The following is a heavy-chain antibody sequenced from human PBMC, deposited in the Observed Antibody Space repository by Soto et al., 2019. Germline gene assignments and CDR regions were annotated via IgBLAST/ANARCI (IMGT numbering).Heavy chain of an antibody. Sequence: SETLSLTCTVSGGSISSYYWSWIRQPPGKGLEWIGYIYYSGSTNYNPSLKSRVTISVDTSKNQFSLKLSSVTAADTAVYYCGRGPRRLRYFDWEFDYWGQGTLVTVSS. CDR1: GGSISSYY. CDR3: GRGPRRLRYFDWEFDY. CDR2: IYYSGST. D-gene: IGHD3-9*01. V-gene: IGHV4-59*01. J-gene: IGHJ4*02.